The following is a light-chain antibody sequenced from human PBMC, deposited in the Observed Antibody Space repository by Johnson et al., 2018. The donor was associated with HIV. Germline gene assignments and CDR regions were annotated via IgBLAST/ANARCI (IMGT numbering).Light chain of an antibody. J-gene: IGLJ1*01. CDR3: GTWDSSLGGV. V-gene: IGLV1-51*01. CDR2: DNN. CDR1: SSNIGNNY. Sequence: QSVLTQSPSVSAAPGQKVTISCSGSSSNIGNNYVSWYQQLPGTAPKLLIYDNNKRPSGIPCRFSGSKSGTSATLGITGLQTGDEADYYCGTWDSSLGGVFGTGTRGTVL.